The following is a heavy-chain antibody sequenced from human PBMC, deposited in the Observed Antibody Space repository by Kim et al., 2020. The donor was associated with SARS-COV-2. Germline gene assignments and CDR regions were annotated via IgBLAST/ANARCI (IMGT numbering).Heavy chain of an antibody. J-gene: IGHJ4*02. CDR2: ISGDGSRT. CDR3: ARDGVGTTPLDW. D-gene: IGHD1-26*01. V-gene: IGHV3-74*01. CDR1: GFIFSRYY. Sequence: GVSLRLSCAASGFIFSRYYMHWVRQVPGKGLVWVSYISGDGSRTSYTDSVKGRFTISRDNAKNTLHLQMNSLRAEDTAVYYCARDGVGTTPLDWWGQGTLVTVSS.